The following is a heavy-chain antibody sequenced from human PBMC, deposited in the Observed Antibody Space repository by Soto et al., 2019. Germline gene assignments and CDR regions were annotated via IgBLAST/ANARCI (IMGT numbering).Heavy chain of an antibody. J-gene: IGHJ6*03. CDR2: IWYDGSNK. Sequence: GGSLRLSCEASGISFSSYGMHWVRQAPGKGLEWVAVIWYDGSNKYYADSVKGRFTISRDNSKNTLYLQMNSLRAEDTAVYYCAREGLVNVPYYYYYMDVWGKGTTVTVSS. CDR1: GISFSSYG. V-gene: IGHV3-33*01. D-gene: IGHD3-9*01. CDR3: AREGLVNVPYYYYYMDV.